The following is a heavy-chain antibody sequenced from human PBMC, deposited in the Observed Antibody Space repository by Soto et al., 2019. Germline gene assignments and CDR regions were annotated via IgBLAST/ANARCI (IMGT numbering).Heavy chain of an antibody. V-gene: IGHV3-23*01. CDR2: LSGSGGST. CDR3: AKERPQGYYDSSGTRFQH. CDR1: GFTFSSYA. Sequence: EVQLLESGGGLVQPGGSLRLSCAASGFTFSSYAMSWVRQAPGKGLEWVSALSGSGGSTYYADSVKGRFTISRDNSKNTLYLQMNSLRAEDTAVYYCAKERPQGYYDSSGTRFQHWGQGTLVTVSS. D-gene: IGHD3-22*01. J-gene: IGHJ1*01.